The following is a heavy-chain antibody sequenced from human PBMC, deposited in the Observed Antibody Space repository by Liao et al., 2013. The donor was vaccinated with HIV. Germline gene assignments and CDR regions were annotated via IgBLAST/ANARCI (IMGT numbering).Heavy chain of an antibody. CDR1: GGSISSFDSY. J-gene: IGHJ4*02. CDR2: IYYSGST. Sequence: QVQLQESGPGLVKPSQTLSLTCTVSGGSISSFDSYWSWIRQPPGKGLEWIGYIYYSGSTYYNPSHRSRASISVDTSKSQFSLKLSSVTAADTAVYYCAREELGVDYWGQGTLVTVSS. D-gene: IGHD7-27*01. CDR3: AREELGVDY. V-gene: IGHV4-30-4*08.